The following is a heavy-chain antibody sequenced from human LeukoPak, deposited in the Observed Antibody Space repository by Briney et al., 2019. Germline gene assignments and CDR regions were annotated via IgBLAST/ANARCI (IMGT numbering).Heavy chain of an antibody. J-gene: IGHJ6*02. D-gene: IGHD3-22*01. V-gene: IGHV4-59*01. CDR1: GGSISSYY. CDR2: IYYSGST. Sequence: SETLSLTCTVSGGSISSYYWSWIRQPPGKGLEWIGSIYYSGSTNYNPSLKSRVTISVDTSKNQFSLKLSSVTAADTAVYYCARGGYYDSSGYDHYYGMDVWGQGTTVTVSS. CDR3: ARGGYYDSSGYDHYYGMDV.